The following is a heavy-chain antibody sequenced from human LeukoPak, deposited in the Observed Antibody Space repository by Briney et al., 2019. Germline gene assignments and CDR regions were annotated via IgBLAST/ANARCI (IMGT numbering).Heavy chain of an antibody. D-gene: IGHD5-18*01. CDR3: ATGTGAPLEYSYGSFDY. CDR2: FDPEDGET. Sequence: ASVKVSCKVSGYTLTELSMHWVRQAPGKGLEWMGGFDPEDGETIYAQKFQGRVTMTEDTSTDTAYMELSSLRSEDTAVYYCATGTGAPLEYSYGSFDYWGQGTLVTVSS. J-gene: IGHJ4*02. V-gene: IGHV1-24*01. CDR1: GYTLTELS.